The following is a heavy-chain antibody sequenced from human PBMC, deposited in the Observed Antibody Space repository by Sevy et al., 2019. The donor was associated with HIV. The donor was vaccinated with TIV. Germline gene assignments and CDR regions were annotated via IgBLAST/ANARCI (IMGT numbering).Heavy chain of an antibody. V-gene: IGHV3-53*01. J-gene: IGHJ6*02. CDR2: IYSGGST. CDR1: GFNVNSNY. D-gene: IGHD6-19*01. CDR3: ARERSGAYERYFYGMDV. Sequence: GGSLRLSCAASGFNVNSNYMSWVCQAPGKGLEWVSVIYSGGSTYYADSVKGRFIISGDNSKNTVYLQMNSLRAEDTAVYYCARERSGAYERYFYGMDVWGQGTTVTVSS.